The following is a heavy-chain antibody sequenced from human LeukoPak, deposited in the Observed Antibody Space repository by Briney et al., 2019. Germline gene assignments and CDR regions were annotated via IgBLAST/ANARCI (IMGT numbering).Heavy chain of an antibody. Sequence: GSLRLSCTASGFNFNSFAMTWVRLAPGKGLEWVSSISGNSDSTSYADSLKGRFSISRDNSKNTLYLHINSLRAEDTAVYYCAKCPSKPAAPTDAFDIWGQGTMVTVSS. V-gene: IGHV3-23*01. D-gene: IGHD2-2*01. J-gene: IGHJ3*02. CDR1: GFNFNSFA. CDR2: ISGNSDST. CDR3: AKCPSKPAAPTDAFDI.